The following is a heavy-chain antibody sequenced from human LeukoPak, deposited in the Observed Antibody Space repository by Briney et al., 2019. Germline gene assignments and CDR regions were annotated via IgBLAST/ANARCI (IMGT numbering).Heavy chain of an antibody. CDR3: ARDLHYYVAMDV. J-gene: IGHJ6*02. CDR1: GFAFSTYA. Sequence: GGSLRLSCAASGFAFSTYAMTWVRQAPEKGLQWVSTISTSGRATYYADSVEGRFTISRDNSKNTLYLQMNSLRAEDTAVYYCARDLHYYVAMDVWSQGTTVTVSS. D-gene: IGHD3-10*02. V-gene: IGHV3-23*01. CDR2: ISTSGRAT.